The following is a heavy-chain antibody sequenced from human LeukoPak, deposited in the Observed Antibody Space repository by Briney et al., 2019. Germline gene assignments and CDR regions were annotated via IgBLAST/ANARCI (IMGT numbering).Heavy chain of an antibody. J-gene: IGHJ3*02. Sequence: SETLSLTCTVSGGSISSYYWSWIRQPAGKGLEWIGRIYTSGSTNYNPSLKSRVTMSVDTSKNQFSLKLSSVTAADTAVYYCARDRFPLSLGELSLSYAFDIWGQGTMVTVSS. CDR3: ARDRFPLSLGELSLSYAFDI. CDR2: IYTSGST. D-gene: IGHD3-16*02. V-gene: IGHV4-4*07. CDR1: GGSISSYY.